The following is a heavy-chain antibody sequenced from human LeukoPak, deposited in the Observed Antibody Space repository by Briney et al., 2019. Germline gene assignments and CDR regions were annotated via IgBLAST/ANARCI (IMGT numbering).Heavy chain of an antibody. J-gene: IGHJ3*02. CDR1: GFTFSSYA. CDR3: ARDGHGYCSSTSCYTDRKDAFDI. V-gene: IGHV3-30-3*01. D-gene: IGHD2-2*02. Sequence: PGRSLRLSCAASGFTFSSYARHWVRQAPGKGLEWVAVISYDGSNKYYADSVKGRFTISRDNSKNTLYLQMNSLRAEDTAVYYCARDGHGYCSSTSCYTDRKDAFDIWGQGTMVTVSS. CDR2: ISYDGSNK.